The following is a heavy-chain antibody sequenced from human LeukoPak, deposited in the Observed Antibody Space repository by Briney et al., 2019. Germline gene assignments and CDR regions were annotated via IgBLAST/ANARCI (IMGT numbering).Heavy chain of an antibody. Sequence: PGRSLRLSCTASGFTFGDYAMSWFRQAPGKGLEWVGFIRSKAYSGTTEYAASVKGRFTIPRDDSKSIAYRQMNSLKTEDTAVYYCTRDGYNQFDYWGQGTLVTVSS. J-gene: IGHJ4*02. D-gene: IGHD5-24*01. CDR3: TRDGYNQFDY. CDR2: IRSKAYSGTT. V-gene: IGHV3-49*03. CDR1: GFTFGDYA.